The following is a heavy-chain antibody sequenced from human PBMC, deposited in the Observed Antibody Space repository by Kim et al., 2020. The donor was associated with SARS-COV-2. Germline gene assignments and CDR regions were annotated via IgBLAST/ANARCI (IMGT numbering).Heavy chain of an antibody. Sequence: GGSLRLSCAASGFTFSSYSMNWVRQAPGKGLEWVSSISSSSSYIYSADSVKGRFTISRDNAKNSQYLQKTSLRAEDTAVYYCARGSMVATIWGQGSLFTVSS. CDR3: ARGSMVATI. J-gene: IGHJ4*02. CDR2: ISSSSSYI. V-gene: IGHV3-21*01. CDR1: GFTFSSYS. D-gene: IGHD2-15*01.